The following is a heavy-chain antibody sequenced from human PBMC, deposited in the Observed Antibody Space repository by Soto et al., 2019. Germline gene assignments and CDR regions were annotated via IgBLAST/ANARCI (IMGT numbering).Heavy chain of an antibody. CDR3: AREPNYYGMDV. CDR2: TYYRSKWYN. CDR1: GDIVSSENAA. J-gene: IGHJ6*02. V-gene: IGHV6-1*01. Sequence: SQTLSLTCAISGDIVSSENAAWSWVRQSPSRGFEWLGRTYYRSKWYNEYAVSVRSRITLNPDTAKNQISLQLNSVSPEDTAMYYCAREPNYYGMDVWGQGTTVTVSS.